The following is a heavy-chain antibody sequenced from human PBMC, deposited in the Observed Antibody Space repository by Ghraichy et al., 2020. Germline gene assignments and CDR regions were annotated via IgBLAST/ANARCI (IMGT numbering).Heavy chain of an antibody. CDR2: INPNSGVT. V-gene: IGHV1-2*02. D-gene: IGHD4-23*01. J-gene: IGHJ5*02. Sequence: ASVKVSCRGFGYSFTSYYIHWVRQAPGQGPEWLGCINPNSGVTTYAQKFRGRVTLTRDTSITTASVVLTGLTSDDTAVYYCARVKTPFRDYGGFFDHWGQGALVSVSP. CDR3: ARVKTPFRDYGGFFDH. CDR1: GYSFTSYY.